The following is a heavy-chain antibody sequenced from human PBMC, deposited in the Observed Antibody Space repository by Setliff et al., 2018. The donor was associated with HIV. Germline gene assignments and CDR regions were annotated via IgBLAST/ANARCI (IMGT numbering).Heavy chain of an antibody. CDR2: IYYSGST. D-gene: IGHD3-10*01. J-gene: IGHJ6*03. CDR3: ARVYYYGSPHMDV. Sequence: SETLSLTCAVSGGSISSSSYYWGWIRQPPGKGLEWIGSIYYSGSTYYNPSLKSRVTISVDTSKNQFSLKLSSVTAADTAVYYCARVYYYGSPHMDVWGKGTTVTVSS. CDR1: GGSISSSSYY. V-gene: IGHV4-39*07.